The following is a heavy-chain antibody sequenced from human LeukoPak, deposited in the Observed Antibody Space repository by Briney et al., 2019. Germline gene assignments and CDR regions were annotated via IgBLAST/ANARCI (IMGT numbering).Heavy chain of an antibody. CDR3: AKDLSYDPFDI. CDR1: GFTFSSYG. V-gene: IGHV3-30*18. D-gene: IGHD5-18*01. Sequence: PGRSLRLSCAASGFTFSSYGMHWVRQAPGKGLEWVAVISYDGSNKYYADSVKGRFTVSRDNSKNTLYLQMNSLRAVDTAVYYCAKDLSYDPFDIWGQGTMVTVSS. J-gene: IGHJ3*02. CDR2: ISYDGSNK.